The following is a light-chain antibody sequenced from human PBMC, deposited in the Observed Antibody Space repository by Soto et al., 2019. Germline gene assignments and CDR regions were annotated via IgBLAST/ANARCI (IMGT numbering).Light chain of an antibody. Sequence: EIVLTQSPATLSLSPGERATLSCRASQSVSSYLAWYHQRPGQAPRLLIYAASARATGIPARFSGSGSGTEFTLTISSLQSEDFAVYYCQQYDNWPPITFGQGTRLEIK. CDR1: QSVSSY. J-gene: IGKJ5*01. V-gene: IGKV3-15*01. CDR3: QQYDNWPPIT. CDR2: AAS.